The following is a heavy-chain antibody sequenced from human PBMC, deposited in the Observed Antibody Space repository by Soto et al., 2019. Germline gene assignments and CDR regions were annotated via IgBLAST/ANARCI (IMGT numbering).Heavy chain of an antibody. CDR1: GFTFSSYA. V-gene: IGHV3-30-3*01. D-gene: IGHD3-3*01. J-gene: IGHJ6*02. CDR2: ISYDGSNK. Sequence: PGGSLRLSCAASGFTFSSYAMHWVRQAPGKGLEWVAVISYDGSNKYYADSVKGRFTISRDNSKNTLYLQMNSLRAEDTAVYYCARPLDDYDFWSGSRDYYYYGMDVWGQGTTVTAP. CDR3: ARPLDDYDFWSGSRDYYYYGMDV.